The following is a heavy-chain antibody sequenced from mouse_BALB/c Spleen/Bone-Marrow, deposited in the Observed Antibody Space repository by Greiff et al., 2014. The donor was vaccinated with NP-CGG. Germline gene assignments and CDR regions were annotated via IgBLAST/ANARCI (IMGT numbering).Heavy chain of an antibody. CDR2: INPSSGYT. Sequence: LLESAAELARPGASVKMSCKASGYTFTSYTMHWVEQRPGQGLEWIGYINPSSGYTEYNQKFKDKTTLTADKSSSTAYMQLSSLTSEDSAVYYCAYWDLAYWGQGTLVTVSA. CDR3: AYWDLAY. J-gene: IGHJ3*01. V-gene: IGHV1-4*02. D-gene: IGHD4-1*01. CDR1: GYTFTSYT.